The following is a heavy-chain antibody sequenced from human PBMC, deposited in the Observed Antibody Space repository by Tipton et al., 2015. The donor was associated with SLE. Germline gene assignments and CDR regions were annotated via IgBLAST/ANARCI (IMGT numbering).Heavy chain of an antibody. CDR1: GGSLSSYY. Sequence: TLSLTCTVSGGSLSSYYWSWIRQPAGKGLEWIGRVYASGSTHYNPSLNSRVIIAVDTSKNQFSLKLTSVTAADTAVYYCASSGYSTGPGAFDFWGQGTLVTVSS. CDR2: VYASGST. V-gene: IGHV4-4*07. J-gene: IGHJ3*01. D-gene: IGHD6-19*01. CDR3: ASSGYSTGPGAFDF.